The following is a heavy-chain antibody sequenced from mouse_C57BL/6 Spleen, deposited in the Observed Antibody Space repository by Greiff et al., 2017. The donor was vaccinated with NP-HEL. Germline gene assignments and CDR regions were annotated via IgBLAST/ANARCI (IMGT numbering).Heavy chain of an antibody. CDR3: ARSHYYGSSYYFDY. D-gene: IGHD1-1*01. CDR1: GYAFSSSW. V-gene: IGHV1-82*01. Sequence: VQLQQPGPELVKPGASVKISCKASGYAFSSSWMNWVKQRPGKGLEWIGRIYPGDGDTNYNGKFKGKATLTADKSSSTAYMQLSSLTSEDSAVYFCARSHYYGSSYYFDYWGQGTTLTVSS. J-gene: IGHJ2*01. CDR2: IYPGDGDT.